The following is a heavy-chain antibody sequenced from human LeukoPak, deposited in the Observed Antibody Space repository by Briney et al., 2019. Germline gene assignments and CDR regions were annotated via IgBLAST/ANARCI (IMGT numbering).Heavy chain of an antibody. V-gene: IGHV3-23*01. D-gene: IGHD5-12*01. CDR2: ISGSGGST. Sequence: GGSLRLSCAASGFTFSSYSMTWVRQAPGKGLEWVSAISGSGGSTYYADSVKGRFTISRDNSKNTLYLQMNSLRAEDTAVYYCAKDRSILIYGGYDYWGQGTLVTVSS. CDR1: GFTFSSYS. J-gene: IGHJ4*02. CDR3: AKDRSILIYGGYDY.